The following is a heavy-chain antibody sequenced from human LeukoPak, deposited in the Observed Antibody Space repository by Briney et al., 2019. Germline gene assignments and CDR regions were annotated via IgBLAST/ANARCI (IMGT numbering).Heavy chain of an antibody. CDR3: ARIRGYCSGGSCYYFDY. CDR2: INPNSGGT. J-gene: IGHJ4*02. Sequence: ASVTVSCKASGYTFTCYYMHWVRQAPGQGLEWMGWINPNSGGTNYAQKFQGRVTMTRDTSISTAYMELSRLRSDDTAVYYCARIRGYCSGGSCYYFDYWGQGTLVTVSS. CDR1: GYTFTCYY. D-gene: IGHD2-15*01. V-gene: IGHV1-2*02.